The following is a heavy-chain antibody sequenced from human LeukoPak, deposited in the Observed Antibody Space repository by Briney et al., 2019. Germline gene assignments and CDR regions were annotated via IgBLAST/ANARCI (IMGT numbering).Heavy chain of an antibody. V-gene: IGHV1-18*01. D-gene: IGHD3-10*01. Sequence: GASVKVSCKASGYTFTSYGISWVRQAPGQGLEWMGWISAYNGNTNYAQKLQGRVTMTTDTSTSTAYMELRSLRSDDTAVYYCARAGGITMVRGVIRYCGQGTLVTVSS. CDR3: ARAGGITMVRGVIRY. J-gene: IGHJ4*02. CDR1: GYTFTSYG. CDR2: ISAYNGNT.